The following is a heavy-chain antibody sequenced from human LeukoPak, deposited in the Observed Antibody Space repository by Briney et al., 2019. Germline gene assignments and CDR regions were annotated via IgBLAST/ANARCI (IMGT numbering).Heavy chain of an antibody. V-gene: IGHV3-30-3*02. CDR3: AKRRDGYNSHFDY. CDR2: ISYDGSNK. Sequence: PGRSLRLSCAASGFTFSSYAMHWVRQAPGKGLEWVAVISYDGSNKYYADSVKGRFTISRDNSKNTLYLQMNSLRAEDTAVYYCAKRRDGYNSHFDYWGQGTLVTVSS. CDR1: GFTFSSYA. J-gene: IGHJ4*02. D-gene: IGHD5-24*01.